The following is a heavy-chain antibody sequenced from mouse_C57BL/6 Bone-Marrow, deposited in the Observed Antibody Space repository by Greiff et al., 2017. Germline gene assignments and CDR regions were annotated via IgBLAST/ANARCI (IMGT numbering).Heavy chain of an antibody. D-gene: IGHD2-1*01. CDR3: ERAVYYGTAWFAY. CDR1: GFTFSSYG. CDR2: ISSGGSYT. Sequence: EVQGVESGGDLVKPGGSLKLSCAASGFTFSSYGMSWVRQTPDKRLEWVATISSGGSYTSYPDSVKGRFTISRDNAKNTLYLHMSSLKSGDTAMYYCERAVYYGTAWFAYWGQGTLVSVSA. V-gene: IGHV5-6*01. J-gene: IGHJ3*01.